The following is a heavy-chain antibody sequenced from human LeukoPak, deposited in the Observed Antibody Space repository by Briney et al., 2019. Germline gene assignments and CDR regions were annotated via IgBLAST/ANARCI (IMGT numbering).Heavy chain of an antibody. CDR1: GYTLTELS. Sequence: GASVKVSCKVSGYTLTELSMHWVRQAPGKGLEGMGGFDPEDGETIYAQKFQGRVTMTEDTSTDTAYMELSSVRSEETAVYYCATGLGTPRRWGQGTLVTVSS. V-gene: IGHV1-24*01. CDR2: FDPEDGET. D-gene: IGHD2-15*01. J-gene: IGHJ4*02. CDR3: ATGLGTPRR.